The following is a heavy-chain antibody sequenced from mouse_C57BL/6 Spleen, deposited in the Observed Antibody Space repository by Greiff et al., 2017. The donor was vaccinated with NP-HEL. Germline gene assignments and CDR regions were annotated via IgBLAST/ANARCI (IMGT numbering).Heavy chain of an antibody. D-gene: IGHD1-1*01. V-gene: IGHV1-59*01. CDR2: IDPSDSYT. CDR1: GYTFTSYW. J-gene: IGHJ4*01. Sequence: VQLQQPGAELVRPGTSVKLSCKASGYTFTSYWMHWVKQRPGQGLEWIGVIDPSDSYTNYNQKFKGKATLTVDTSSSTAYMQLSSLTSEDSAVYYCARADYGRDYAMDYWGQGTSVTVSS. CDR3: ARADYGRDYAMDY.